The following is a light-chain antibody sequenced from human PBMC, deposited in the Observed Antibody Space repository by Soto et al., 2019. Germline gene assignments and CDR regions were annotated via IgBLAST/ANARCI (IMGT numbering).Light chain of an antibody. J-gene: IGKJ2*01. Sequence: EIVLTQSPGTLSLSPGERATLSCRASQSVSSSYLAWYQQKPGQAPRLLIYGASSSATGIPDRFSGSGSGTDFTLTISRLEPEDFVVYYCQQYGSSPVTFGQGTKLEIK. V-gene: IGKV3-20*01. CDR1: QSVSSSY. CDR2: GAS. CDR3: QQYGSSPVT.